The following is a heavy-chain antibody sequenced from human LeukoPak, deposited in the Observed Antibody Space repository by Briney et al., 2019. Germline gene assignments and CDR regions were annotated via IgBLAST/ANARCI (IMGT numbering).Heavy chain of an antibody. J-gene: IGHJ3*02. CDR1: GGSISRSNFY. D-gene: IGHD3-22*01. Sequence: SETLSLTCIVSGGSISRSNFYWGWIRQSPGKGLEWIGSIYYSGNTYYNPSLKSRVTISVDTSKNQFSQKLSSVTAADTAVYYCARGDYYYDSTDLGAFDIWGQGTMVTVSS. V-gene: IGHV4-39*01. CDR2: IYYSGNT. CDR3: ARGDYYYDSTDLGAFDI.